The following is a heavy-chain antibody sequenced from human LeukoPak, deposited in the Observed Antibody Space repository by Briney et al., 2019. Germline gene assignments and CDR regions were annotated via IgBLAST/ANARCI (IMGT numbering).Heavy chain of an antibody. Sequence: SETLSLTCTVSGGSISSGSYYWSWIRQPAGKGLEWIGRIYTSGSTNYNPSLKSRVTISVDTSKNQFSLKLSSVTAADTAVYYCARDHIGYCSTTNCRSDWFDPWGQGTLVTVSS. CDR1: GGSISSGSYY. CDR2: IYTSGST. J-gene: IGHJ5*02. V-gene: IGHV4-61*02. CDR3: ARDHIGYCSTTNCRSDWFDP. D-gene: IGHD2-2*01.